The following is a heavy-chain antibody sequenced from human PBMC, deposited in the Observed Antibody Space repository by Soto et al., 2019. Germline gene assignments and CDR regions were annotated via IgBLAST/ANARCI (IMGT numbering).Heavy chain of an antibody. Sequence: QVQLQESGPGLVKPSQTLSLTCTVSGGSISSGGYYWSWIRQHPGKGLEWIGYIYYSGSTYYNPSLKSRVTISVDTSKNQFSLKLSSVTAADTAVYYCARGGPYCTNGVCYTDAFDIWGQGTMVTVSS. V-gene: IGHV4-31*03. CDR2: IYYSGST. D-gene: IGHD2-8*01. J-gene: IGHJ3*02. CDR1: GGSISSGGYY. CDR3: ARGGPYCTNGVCYTDAFDI.